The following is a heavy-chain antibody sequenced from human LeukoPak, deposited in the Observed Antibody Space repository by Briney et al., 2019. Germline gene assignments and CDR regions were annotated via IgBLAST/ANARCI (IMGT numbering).Heavy chain of an antibody. D-gene: IGHD2-21*02. CDR1: GFTFSSYA. CDR2: ISYDGSNK. J-gene: IGHJ4*02. CDR3: ARVAAVTYDY. Sequence: PGGSLRLSCAASGFTFSSYAMHWVRQAPGKGLEWVAVISYDGSNKYYADSVKGRFTISRDNSKSTLYLQMNSLRAEDTAVYYCARVAAVTYDYWGQGTLVTVSS. V-gene: IGHV3-30-3*01.